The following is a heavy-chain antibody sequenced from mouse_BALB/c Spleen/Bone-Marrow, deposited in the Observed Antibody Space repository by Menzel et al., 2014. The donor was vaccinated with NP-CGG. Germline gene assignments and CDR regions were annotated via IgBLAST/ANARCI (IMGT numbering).Heavy chain of an antibody. D-gene: IGHD1-2*01. CDR1: GFTFTDYY. CDR3: ARDRNDDIHGYFDV. J-gene: IGHJ1*01. Sequence: EVMLVESGGGLVQPGGSLRLSCATSGFTFTDYYMSWVRQPPGKALEWLGFIRNKAKGYTTEYSASVKGRFTISRDNSQSILYLQMNILRTEDSATYYCARDRNDDIHGYFDVWGAGTTVTVSS. CDR2: IRNKAKGYTT. V-gene: IGHV7-3*02.